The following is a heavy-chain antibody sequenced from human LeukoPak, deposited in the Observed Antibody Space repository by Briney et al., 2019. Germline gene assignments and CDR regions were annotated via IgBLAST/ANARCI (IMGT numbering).Heavy chain of an antibody. CDR3: ARALRDFGNWFDS. D-gene: IGHD3-3*01. J-gene: IGHJ5*01. V-gene: IGHV4-61*02. CDR2: IYDSGST. Sequence: SETLSLTCGVSGGSISSDIYYWSWIRQPAGKGLEWIGRIYDSGSTNYNPSLESRVTISVDTSKNQFTLKLSSVTAADTAVYYCARALRDFGNWFDSWGQGTLVTVSS. CDR1: GGSISSDIYY.